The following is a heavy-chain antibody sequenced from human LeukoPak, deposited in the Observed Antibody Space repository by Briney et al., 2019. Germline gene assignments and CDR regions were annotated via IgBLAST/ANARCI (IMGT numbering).Heavy chain of an antibody. CDR2: INSDGSSA. V-gene: IGHV3-74*01. CDR1: GFTFSSYW. Sequence: PGGSLRLSCAASGFTFSSYWMHWVRQAPGKGLVWVSRINSDGSSASYADSVKGRFTISRDNAKNTLYLQMNSLRAEDTAVYYCARGDYYDTPRNWGQGTLVTVSS. CDR3: ARGDYYDTPRN. J-gene: IGHJ4*02. D-gene: IGHD3-22*01.